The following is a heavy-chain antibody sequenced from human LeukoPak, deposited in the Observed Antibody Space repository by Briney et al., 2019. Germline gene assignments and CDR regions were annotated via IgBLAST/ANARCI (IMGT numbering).Heavy chain of an antibody. V-gene: IGHV4-39*07. Sequence: PSETLSLTCTVSGGSISSSSYYWGWIRQPPGKGLEWIGSIYYSGSTYYNPSLKSRVTISVDTSKNQFSLKLSSVTAADTAVYYCARVIERYYYYYMDVWGKGTTVTISS. CDR3: ARVIERYYYYYMDV. CDR2: IYYSGST. J-gene: IGHJ6*03. D-gene: IGHD3-16*02. CDR1: GGSISSSSYY.